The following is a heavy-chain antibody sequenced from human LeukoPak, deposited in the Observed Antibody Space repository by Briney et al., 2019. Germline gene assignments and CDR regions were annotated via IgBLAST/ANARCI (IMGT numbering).Heavy chain of an antibody. Sequence: PGGSLRLSCAASGFTYSSYSMNWVRQAPGKGLEWVSSISSSSSYIYYADSVKGRFTISRDNAKNSLYLQMNSLRAGDTAVYYCARDPSVSGWYLRTQVDYWGQGTLVTVSS. CDR2: ISSSSSYI. CDR1: GFTYSSYS. D-gene: IGHD6-19*01. V-gene: IGHV3-21*01. J-gene: IGHJ4*02. CDR3: ARDPSVSGWYLRTQVDY.